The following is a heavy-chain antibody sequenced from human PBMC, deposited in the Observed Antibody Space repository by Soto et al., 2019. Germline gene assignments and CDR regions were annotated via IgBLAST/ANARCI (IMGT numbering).Heavy chain of an antibody. J-gene: IGHJ3*02. D-gene: IGHD3-22*01. V-gene: IGHV1-2*02. Sequence: ASVKVSCKASGYTFTGYYMHWVRQAPGQGLEWMGWINPNSGGTNYAQKFQGRVTMTRDTSISTAYMELSRLRSDDTDVYYCARVLGSSGYYYATSHDAFDIWGQGTMVTVSS. CDR1: GYTFTGYY. CDR2: INPNSGGT. CDR3: ARVLGSSGYYYATSHDAFDI.